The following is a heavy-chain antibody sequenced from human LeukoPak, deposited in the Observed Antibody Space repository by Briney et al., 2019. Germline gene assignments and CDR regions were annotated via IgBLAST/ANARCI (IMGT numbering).Heavy chain of an antibody. CDR2: IYYSGST. Sequence: SETLSLTCTVSGGSISGSSYYWGWIRQPPGKGLEWIGSIYYSGSTYYNPSLKSRVTISVDTSKNQFSLKLSSVTAADTAVYYCARRDCSTTNCYGGSYYFDYWGQGTLVTVSS. D-gene: IGHD2-2*01. CDR1: GGSISGSSYY. CDR3: ARRDCSTTNCYGGSYYFDY. V-gene: IGHV4-39*01. J-gene: IGHJ4*02.